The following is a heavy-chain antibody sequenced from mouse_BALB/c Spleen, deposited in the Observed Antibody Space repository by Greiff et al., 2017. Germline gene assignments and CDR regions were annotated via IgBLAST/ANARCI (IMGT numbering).Heavy chain of an antibody. CDR3: TSYDDAMDY. J-gene: IGHJ4*01. CDR2: INPSNGGT. D-gene: IGHD2-12*01. CDR1: GYTFTSYY. V-gene: IGHV1S81*02. Sequence: QVHVKQSGAELVKPGASVKLSCKASGYTFTSYYMYWVKQRPGQGLEWIGEINPSNGGTNFNEKFKSKATLTVDKSSSTAYMQLSSLTSEDSAVYYCTSYDDAMDYWGQGTSVTVSS.